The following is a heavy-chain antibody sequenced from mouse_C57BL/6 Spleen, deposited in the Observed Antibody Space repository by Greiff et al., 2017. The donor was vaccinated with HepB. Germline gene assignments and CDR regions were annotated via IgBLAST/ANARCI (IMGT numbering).Heavy chain of an antibody. CDR3: ARFTTVVGFDY. D-gene: IGHD1-1*01. CDR1: GYTFTSYW. J-gene: IGHJ2*01. V-gene: IGHV1-52*01. CDR2: IDPSDSET. Sequence: QVQLKQPGAELVRPGSSVKLSCKASGYTFTSYWMHWVKQRPIQGLEWIGNIDPSDSETHYNQKFKDKATLTVDKSSSTAYMQLSSLTSEDSAVYYCARFTTVVGFDYWGQGTTLTVSS.